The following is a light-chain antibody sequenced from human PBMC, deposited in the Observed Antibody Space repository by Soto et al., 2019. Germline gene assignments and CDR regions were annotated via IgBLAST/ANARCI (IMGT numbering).Light chain of an antibody. CDR3: CSFAGSFYV. V-gene: IGLV1-44*01. Sequence: QSVLTQPPSASGTPGQRVTISCSGSSSNTGSNTVSWYQQLPGAAPKLLIYSDNQRPSGVPDRISGSKSGTSASLAISGLQSEDEADYYCCSFAGSFYVFGTGTKLTVL. CDR1: SSNTGSNT. CDR2: SDN. J-gene: IGLJ1*01.